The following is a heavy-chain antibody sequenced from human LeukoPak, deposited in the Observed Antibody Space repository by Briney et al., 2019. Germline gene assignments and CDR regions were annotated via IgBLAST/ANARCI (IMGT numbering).Heavy chain of an antibody. D-gene: IGHD6-19*01. CDR1: GFTFDDYA. Sequence: GGSLSLSCAASGFTFDDYAMHWVRQAPGKGLEWVSLISWDGGSTYYADSVKGRFTISRDNSKNSLYLQMNSLRAEDTALYYCAKDIRSSGWYGEGWFDPWGQGTLVTVSS. CDR2: ISWDGGST. CDR3: AKDIRSSGWYGEGWFDP. J-gene: IGHJ5*02. V-gene: IGHV3-43D*03.